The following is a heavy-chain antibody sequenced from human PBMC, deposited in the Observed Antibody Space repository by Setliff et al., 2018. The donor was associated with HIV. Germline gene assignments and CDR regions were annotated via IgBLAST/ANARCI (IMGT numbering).Heavy chain of an antibody. Sequence: PSETLSLTCTVYGGSFSGYYWTWIRQPPGKGLEFIGEMNHRGVIKYLSSLKSRVTMAVDTSRNQFSLKLTSVTAADTAVYYCASTGHIEIDPLQPFEIWGQGTMVTVSS. CDR3: ASTGHIEIDPLQPFEI. D-gene: IGHD5-12*01. CDR1: GGSFSGYY. J-gene: IGHJ3*02. CDR2: MNHRGVI. V-gene: IGHV4-34*01.